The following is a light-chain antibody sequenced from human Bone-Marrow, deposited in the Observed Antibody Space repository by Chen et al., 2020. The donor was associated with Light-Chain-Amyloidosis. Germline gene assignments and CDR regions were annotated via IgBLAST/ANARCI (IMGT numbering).Light chain of an antibody. V-gene: IGKV1-39*01. CDR2: SSS. J-gene: IGKJ3*01. CDR1: QSIGNY. CDR3: QQSYGPPFT. Sequence: DIQMTQSPSSLSASVGDRVTITCRASQSIGNYLNWYQQRPGNAPKLLISSSSTLQFGAPSRFSGSGSGTDFTLTIGSLQPEDFGSYYCQQSYGPPFTFGPGTRVDFK.